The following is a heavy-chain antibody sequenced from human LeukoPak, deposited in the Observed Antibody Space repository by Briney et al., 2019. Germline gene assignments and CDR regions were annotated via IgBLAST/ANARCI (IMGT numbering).Heavy chain of an antibody. J-gene: IGHJ4*02. D-gene: IGHD1-26*01. CDR1: GFTFSSYW. CDR3: AKGRGGIYYDYDY. Sequence: PGGSLRLSCAASGFTFSSYWMSWVRQAPGKGLEWVANIKQDGSEKYYVDSVKGRFTISRDNSKNTVDLQMNSLTVEDTAIYYCAKGRGGIYYDYDYWGQGTLVTVSS. CDR2: IKQDGSEK. V-gene: IGHV3-7*03.